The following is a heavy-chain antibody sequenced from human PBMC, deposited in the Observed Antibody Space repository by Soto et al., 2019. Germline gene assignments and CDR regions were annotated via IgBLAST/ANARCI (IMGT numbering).Heavy chain of an antibody. D-gene: IGHD3-22*01. Sequence: SETLSLTCAVSGGSIRSKNWWTWVRQPPGKGLEWIGEISDSGRTNYNPSLKSRVTISVDTSKNQFSLKLSSVTAADTAVYYCAISYYYDSSGYYVDYWGQGTLVTVSS. J-gene: IGHJ4*02. CDR1: GGSIRSKNW. CDR3: AISYYYDSSGYYVDY. V-gene: IGHV4-4*02. CDR2: ISDSGRT.